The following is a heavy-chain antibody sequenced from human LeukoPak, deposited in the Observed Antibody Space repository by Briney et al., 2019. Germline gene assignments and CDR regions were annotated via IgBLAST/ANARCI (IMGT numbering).Heavy chain of an antibody. CDR1: GGSISSDY. CDR3: AREQWLVGFDY. CDR2: IYYIGST. J-gene: IGHJ4*02. D-gene: IGHD6-19*01. V-gene: IGHV4-4*08. Sequence: SETLSLTCTVSGGSISSDYWSWIRQSPGKGLEWIGYIYYIGSTNYNPSLDSRVRISIDRSKNQFSLKLSSVTAADTAVYYCAREQWLVGFDYWGQGTLVTVSS.